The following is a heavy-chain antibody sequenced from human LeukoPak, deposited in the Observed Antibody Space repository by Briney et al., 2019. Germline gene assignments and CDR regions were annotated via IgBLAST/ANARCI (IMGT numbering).Heavy chain of an antibody. CDR1: GGSISSYY. J-gene: IGHJ4*02. CDR2: IYYSGST. D-gene: IGHD3-10*01. Sequence: PSETLSLTCTVSGGSISSYYWSWIRQPPGKGLEWIGYIYYSGSTNYNPSLKSRVTISVDTSKNQFSLKLSSVTAADTAVYYCAKGSVVRGIYDYWGQGTLVTVSS. V-gene: IGHV4-59*01. CDR3: AKGSVVRGIYDY.